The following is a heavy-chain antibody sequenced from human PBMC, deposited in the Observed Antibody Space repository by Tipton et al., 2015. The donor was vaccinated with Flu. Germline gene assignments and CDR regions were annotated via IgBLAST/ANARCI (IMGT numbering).Heavy chain of an antibody. CDR2: IIPIFGTA. CDR3: GLIGAVAGPPGVEY. Sequence: QLVQSGAEVKKPGSSVKVSCKASGGTFSSYAISWVRQAPGRGLEWMGGIIPIFGTANYAQKFQGRVTITADESTSTAYMELSSLRSEDTAVYYCGLIGAVAGPPGVEYLGPGNLVTVSS. CDR1: GGTFSSYA. V-gene: IGHV1-69*01. D-gene: IGHD6-19*01. J-gene: IGHJ4*02.